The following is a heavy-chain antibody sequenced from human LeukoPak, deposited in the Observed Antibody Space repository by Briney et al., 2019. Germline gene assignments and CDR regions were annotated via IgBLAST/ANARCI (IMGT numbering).Heavy chain of an antibody. D-gene: IGHD3-22*01. CDR1: GASINNNF. J-gene: IGHJ4*01. V-gene: IGHV4-59*08. Sequence: PSETLSLTCTVSGASINNNFWTWIRQPPGKGLEWIGYIYSSGSANYNPSLKSRVIISGDTSKNQISLNLPSVTAADTAVYFCARHRDYYDSWGHGTLVTVSP. CDR2: IYSSGSA. CDR3: ARHRDYYDS.